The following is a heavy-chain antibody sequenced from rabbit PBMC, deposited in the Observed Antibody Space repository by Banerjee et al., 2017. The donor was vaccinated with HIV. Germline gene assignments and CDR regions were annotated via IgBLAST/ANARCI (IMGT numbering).Heavy chain of an antibody. V-gene: IGHV1S40*01. CDR2: IVTSSNNT. CDR1: GFSFSSYYY. J-gene: IGHJ6*01. CDR3: ARAYAGYVGYDHALGL. Sequence: QSLEESGGDPVKPGASLTLTCTASGFSFSSYYYMCWVRQAPGKGLEWIACIVTSSNNTYYASWAKGRFTISKTSSTTVTLQMTSLTAADTATYFCARAYAGYVGYDHALGLWGPGTLVTVS. D-gene: IGHD7-1*01.